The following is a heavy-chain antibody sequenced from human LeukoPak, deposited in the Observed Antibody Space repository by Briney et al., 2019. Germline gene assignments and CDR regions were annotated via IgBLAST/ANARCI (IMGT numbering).Heavy chain of an antibody. J-gene: IGHJ5*02. V-gene: IGHV1-69*04. CDR1: GGTFSSYA. Sequence: PVKVSCKASGGTFSSYAISWVRQAPGQGLEWMGRIIPILGIANYAQKFQGRVTITADKSTSTAYMELSSLRSEDTAVYYCAREAAPLDYYDSSGYPNWFDPWGQGTLVTVSS. CDR2: IIPILGIA. D-gene: IGHD3-22*01. CDR3: AREAAPLDYYDSSGYPNWFDP.